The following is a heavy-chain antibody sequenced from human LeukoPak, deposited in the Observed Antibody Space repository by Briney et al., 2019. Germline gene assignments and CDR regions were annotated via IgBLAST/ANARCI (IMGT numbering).Heavy chain of an antibody. CDR3: ARDLGITISHAFDI. CDR2: ISAYNGNR. J-gene: IGHJ3*02. V-gene: IGHV1-18*01. CDR1: GYTFTSYG. Sequence: GASVKVSCKASGYTFTSYGISWVRQAPGQGLEGMGWISAYNGNRNYAQKLQGRVTMTTDTSTSTAYMELRSLRSDDTAVYYCARDLGITISHAFDIWGQGTMVTVSS. D-gene: IGHD3-9*01.